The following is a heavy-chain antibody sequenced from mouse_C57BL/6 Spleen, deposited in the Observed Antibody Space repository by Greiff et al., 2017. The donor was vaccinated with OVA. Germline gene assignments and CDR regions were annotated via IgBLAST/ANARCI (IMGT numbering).Heavy chain of an antibody. CDR3: ASQAITTVGGYFDV. J-gene: IGHJ1*03. CDR1: GYTFTSYG. V-gene: IGHV1-81*01. D-gene: IGHD1-1*01. Sequence: QVQLQQSGAELARPGASVKLSCKASGYTFTSYGISWVKQRTGQGLEWIGEIYPRSGNTYYNEKFKGKATLTADKSSRTAYMELRSLTTEDSAFYFCASQAITTVGGYFDVWGTGTTVTVSS. CDR2: IYPRSGNT.